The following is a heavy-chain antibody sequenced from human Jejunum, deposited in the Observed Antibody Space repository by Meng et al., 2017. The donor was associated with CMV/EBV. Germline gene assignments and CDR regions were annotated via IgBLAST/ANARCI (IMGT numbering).Heavy chain of an antibody. CDR1: GCSISDYY. V-gene: IGHV4-4*07. CDR2: IYSNGAT. Sequence: QVQLQESGPGLVKPSETLSLTCTVSGCSISDYYWSWIRQPAGKGLEWIGRIYSNGATNYNPSLKGRVTMSVDTSKNQFSLKLSSVTAADSAVYFCARDMHREVVIQDYWGQGTLVTVSS. D-gene: IGHD3-10*01. J-gene: IGHJ4*02. CDR3: ARDMHREVVIQDY.